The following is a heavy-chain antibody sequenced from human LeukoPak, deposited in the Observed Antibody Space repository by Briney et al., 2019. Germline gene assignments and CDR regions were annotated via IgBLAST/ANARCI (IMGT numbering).Heavy chain of an antibody. CDR1: GYTFTGYY. J-gene: IGHJ4*02. Sequence: GASVKVSCKASGYTFTGYYMHWVRQAPGQGLEWVGRINPNSGGTNYAQKFQGRVTMTTDTSTSTAYMELRSLRSDDTAVYYCARWKDWNLDYWGQGTLVTVSS. V-gene: IGHV1-2*06. CDR3: ARWKDWNLDY. D-gene: IGHD1-1*01. CDR2: INPNSGGT.